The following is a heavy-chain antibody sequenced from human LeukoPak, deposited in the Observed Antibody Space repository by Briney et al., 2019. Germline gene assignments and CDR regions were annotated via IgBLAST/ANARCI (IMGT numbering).Heavy chain of an antibody. V-gene: IGHV3-53*04. D-gene: IGHD2/OR15-2a*01. J-gene: IGHJ4*02. CDR1: GFNFNNYA. CDR2: IYSGGNT. CDR3: ASRMTF. Sequence: GGSLRLSCVVSGFNFNNYAMSWVRQAPGKGLEWVSLIYSGGNTYNADSVKGRFTIYRHNSKNTLYLQMSSLRTEDTAIYYCASRMTFGGPGTLVTVSS.